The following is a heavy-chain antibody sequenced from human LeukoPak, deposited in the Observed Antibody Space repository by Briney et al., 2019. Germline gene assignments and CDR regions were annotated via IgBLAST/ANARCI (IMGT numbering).Heavy chain of an antibody. CDR2: ISSSRSTT. D-gene: IGHD1-26*01. J-gene: IGHJ4*02. V-gene: IGHV3-48*01. Sequence: PGGSPRLSCAASGFTFSSYSMNWVRQAPGKGLEWVSYISSSRSTTYHADSVKGRFTISRDNAKNSLYLQMNSLRAEDTAVYYCARGLNWELHNLFDYWGQGTLVTVSS. CDR1: GFTFSSYS. CDR3: ARGLNWELHNLFDY.